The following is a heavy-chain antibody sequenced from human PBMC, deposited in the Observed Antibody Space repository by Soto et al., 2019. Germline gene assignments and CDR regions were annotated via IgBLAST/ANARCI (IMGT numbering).Heavy chain of an antibody. D-gene: IGHD3-10*01. J-gene: IGHJ5*02. CDR3: ARYRSITMVRGSWFDP. CDR2: INAGNGNT. V-gene: IGHV1-3*01. CDR1: GYTFTSYA. Sequence: ASVKVSCTASGYTFTSYAMHWVRQAPGQRLEWMGWINAGNGNTKYSQKFQGRVTITRDTSASTAYMELSSLRSEDTAVYYCARYRSITMVRGSWFDPWGQGTLVTVSS.